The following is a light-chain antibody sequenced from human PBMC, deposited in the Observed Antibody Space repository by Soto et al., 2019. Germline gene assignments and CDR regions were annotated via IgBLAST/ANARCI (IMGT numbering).Light chain of an antibody. CDR3: SSYTSSSTYV. CDR1: SSDVGDYNY. CDR2: EVN. Sequence: QSVLTQPASVSGSPGQSITISCTGASSDVGDYNYVSWYQHHPGKAPKLLIYEVNNRPSGVSDRFSGSKSGNVASLTISWLQAEDEADYYCSSYTSSSTYVFGKGTKVTVL. J-gene: IGLJ1*01. V-gene: IGLV2-14*01.